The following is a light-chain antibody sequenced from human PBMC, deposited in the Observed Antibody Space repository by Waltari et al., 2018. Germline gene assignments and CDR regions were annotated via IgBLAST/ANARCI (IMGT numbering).Light chain of an antibody. CDR3: QQYNVWPRT. V-gene: IGKV3-15*01. CDR1: QSVSNN. Sequence: VMTQSPATLSESPGKMVTLTCRASQSVSNNVAWYQQRPGQAPRLLIYGVSTRATDVPAKFSGSRSGTEVTLTINTLQSEDAATYYCQQYNVWPRTFGQGTKVELK. J-gene: IGKJ1*01. CDR2: GVS.